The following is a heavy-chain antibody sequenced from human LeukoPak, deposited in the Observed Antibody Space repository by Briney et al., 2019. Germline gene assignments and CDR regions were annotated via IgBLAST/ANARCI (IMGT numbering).Heavy chain of an antibody. CDR2: LGGDGVNK. CDR1: GFTFSNYA. J-gene: IGHJ4*02. V-gene: IGHV3-23*01. D-gene: IGHD1-1*01. CDR3: ARTVAGDF. Sequence: GGSLRLSCAASGFTFSNYAMNWVRQAPGGGLEWVSSLGGDGVNKYYADSVKGRFTISRDNAKNTLYLQMNSLRAEDTAIYYCARTVAGDFWGQGTLVTVSS.